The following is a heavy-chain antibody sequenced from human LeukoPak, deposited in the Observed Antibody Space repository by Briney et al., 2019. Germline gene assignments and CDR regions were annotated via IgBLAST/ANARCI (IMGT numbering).Heavy chain of an antibody. Sequence: SETLSLTCTVSGGSISSYYWSWIRQPAGKGLEWIGRIYTSGSTNYNPSLKSRVTMSVDTSKNQFSLKLSSVTAADTAVYYCARDKTAYSSSWYGVVSDYWGQGTLVTVSS. CDR3: ARDKTAYSSSWYGVVSDY. V-gene: IGHV4-4*07. CDR1: GGSISSYY. CDR2: IYTSGST. D-gene: IGHD6-13*01. J-gene: IGHJ4*02.